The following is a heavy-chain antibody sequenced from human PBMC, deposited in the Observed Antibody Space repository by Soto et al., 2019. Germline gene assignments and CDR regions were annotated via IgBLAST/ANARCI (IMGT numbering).Heavy chain of an antibody. V-gene: IGHV3-11*01. J-gene: IGHJ4*01. CDR3: TTDSYSTMIVVRFDY. CDR2: ISSSGSTI. CDR1: GFTFSDYY. D-gene: IGHD3-22*01. Sequence: GGSLRLSCAASGFTFSDYYMSWIRQAPGKGLGWVSYISSSGSTIYYAGSVKGRFTTSRDNAKNSLYLQMNSLRAEDTAVYYCTTDSYSTMIVVRFDYWGHGTLVTVSS.